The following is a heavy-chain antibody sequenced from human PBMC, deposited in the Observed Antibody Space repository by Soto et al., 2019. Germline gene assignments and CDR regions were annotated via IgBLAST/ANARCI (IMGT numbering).Heavy chain of an antibody. V-gene: IGHV3-33*01. CDR1: GFTFSSYG. D-gene: IGHD3-10*01. J-gene: IGHJ4*02. CDR2: IWYDGSNK. CDR3: ARGQSRRGLPYK. Sequence: QVQLVESGGGVVQPGRSLRLSCAASGFTFSSYGMHWVRQAPGKGLEWVAVIWYDGSNKYYADSVKGRFTISRDNSKNTLYLQMNILRAEDTAVYYCARGQSRRGLPYKWGQGTLVTVSS.